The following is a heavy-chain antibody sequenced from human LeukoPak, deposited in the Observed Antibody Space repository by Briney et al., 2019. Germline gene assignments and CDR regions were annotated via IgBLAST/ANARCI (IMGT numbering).Heavy chain of an antibody. D-gene: IGHD4-17*01. CDR2: IYYSGSS. J-gene: IGHJ6*02. CDR3: ARGAVTYGYYYYGMDV. CDR1: GGSISSYY. Sequence: SETLSLTCSVSGGSISSYYWSWMRQPPGKGLEWIGYIYYSGSSNYNPSLKSRVTISVDTSKNQFSLKLSSVTAADTAVYYCARGAVTYGYYYYGMDVWGQGTTVTVSS. V-gene: IGHV4-59*12.